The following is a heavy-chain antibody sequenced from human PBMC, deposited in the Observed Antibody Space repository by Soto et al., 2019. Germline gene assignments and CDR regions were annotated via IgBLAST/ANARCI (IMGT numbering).Heavy chain of an antibody. J-gene: IGHJ6*03. Sequence: QVQLLQSGAEVKKPGASVKVSCKASGYTFTNYGITWVRQAPGQGLEWIGWISAYNGDTHYTQRLQGRVTMTTYTSTSSGYMELSGLRSDDSAVYYCARVRQLGGYFYYYMDVWGKGTTVTVSS. CDR1: GYTFTNYG. D-gene: IGHD6-6*01. CDR2: ISAYNGDT. V-gene: IGHV1-18*01. CDR3: ARVRQLGGYFYYYMDV.